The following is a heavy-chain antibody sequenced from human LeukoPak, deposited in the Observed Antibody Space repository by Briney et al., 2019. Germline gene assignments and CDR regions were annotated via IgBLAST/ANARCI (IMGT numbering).Heavy chain of an antibody. D-gene: IGHD2-21*01. CDR1: GFTFSSYS. CDR3: ARVLGIVVVIGSDY. J-gene: IGHJ4*02. CDR2: IRSSSSTI. V-gene: IGHV3-48*01. Sequence: QPGGSLRLSCAASGFTFSSYSMNWVRQAPGKGLEWVSYIRSSSSTIYYADSVKGRFTISRDNAKNSLYLQMNSLRAEDTAVYYCARVLGIVVVIGSDYWGQGTLVTVSS.